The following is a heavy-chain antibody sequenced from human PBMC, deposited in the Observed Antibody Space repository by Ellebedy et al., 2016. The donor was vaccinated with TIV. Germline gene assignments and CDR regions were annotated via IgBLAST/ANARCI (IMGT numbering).Heavy chain of an antibody. D-gene: IGHD3-9*01. CDR2: ISSSSSYI. CDR3: ARGYFDWFNWFDP. J-gene: IGHJ5*02. CDR1: GFTFSSYS. V-gene: IGHV3-21*01. Sequence: GESLKISCAASGFTFSSYSMNWVRQAPGKGLEWVSSISSSSSYIYYAYSVKGRFTISRDNAKNSLYLQMNSLSAEDTAVYYFARGYFDWFNWFDPWGQGTLVTVSS.